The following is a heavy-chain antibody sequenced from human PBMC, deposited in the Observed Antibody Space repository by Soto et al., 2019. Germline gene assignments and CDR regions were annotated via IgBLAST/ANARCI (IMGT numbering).Heavy chain of an antibody. Sequence: QVQLVQSGAEEKKPGASVKVSCKASGYTFTSYAMHWVRQAPGQRLEWMGWINAGNGNTKYSQKFQGRVTITRDTSASTAYMELSSLRSEDTAVYYCARSRLASSWLSEYFQHWGQGTLVTVSS. CDR2: INAGNGNT. V-gene: IGHV1-3*05. J-gene: IGHJ1*01. D-gene: IGHD6-13*01. CDR1: GYTFTSYA. CDR3: ARSRLASSWLSEYFQH.